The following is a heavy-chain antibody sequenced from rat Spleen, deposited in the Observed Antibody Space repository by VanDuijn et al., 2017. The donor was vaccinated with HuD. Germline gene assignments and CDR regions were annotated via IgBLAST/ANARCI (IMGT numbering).Heavy chain of an antibody. Sequence: EVQLQESGPGLVKPSQSLSLTCSVTDYSITSNFWGWIRKFPGNKMEWMGYISYSGSTSYHPSLKSRVSITRDTSKNQFFLQLNSVTTEDTATYYCARSLGRVYNNYFDYWGQGVMVTVSS. J-gene: IGHJ2*01. CDR2: ISYSGST. D-gene: IGHD1-10*01. CDR3: ARSLGRVYNNYFDY. V-gene: IGHV3-1*01. CDR1: DYSITSNF.